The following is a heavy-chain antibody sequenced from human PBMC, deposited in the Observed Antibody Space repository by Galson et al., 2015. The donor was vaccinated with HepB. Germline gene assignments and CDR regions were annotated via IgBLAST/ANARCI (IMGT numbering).Heavy chain of an antibody. Sequence: SVKVSCKASGYTFTGYYMHWVRQAPGQGLEWMGWINPNSGGTNYAQKFQGRVTMTRDTSISTAYMELSRLRSDDTAVYYCARDDYGGERDCWAFDIWGQGTMVTVSS. CDR2: INPNSGGT. D-gene: IGHD4-23*01. CDR1: GYTFTGYY. CDR3: ARDDYGGERDCWAFDI. J-gene: IGHJ3*02. V-gene: IGHV1-2*02.